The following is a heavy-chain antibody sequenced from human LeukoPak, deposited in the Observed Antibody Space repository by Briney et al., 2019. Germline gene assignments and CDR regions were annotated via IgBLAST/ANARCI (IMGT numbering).Heavy chain of an antibody. Sequence: SETLSLTCTVSGGSISSYYWSWIRQPPGKGLEWIGYIYYSGSTNYNPSLKSRVTISVDTSKNQFSLKLSSVTAADTAVYYCARHGSGWPFDYWGQGTLVTVSS. V-gene: IGHV4-59*08. D-gene: IGHD6-19*01. CDR1: GGSISSYY. J-gene: IGHJ4*02. CDR3: ARHGSGWPFDY. CDR2: IYYSGST.